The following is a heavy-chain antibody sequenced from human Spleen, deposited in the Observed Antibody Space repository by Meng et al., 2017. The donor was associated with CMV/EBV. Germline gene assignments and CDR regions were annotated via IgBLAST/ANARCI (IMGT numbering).Heavy chain of an antibody. CDR3: AKEMLWFGELRALNFDY. CDR2: ISGSGGST. CDR1: GFTFSSYW. Sequence: GGSLRLSCAASGFTFSSYWMHWVRQAPGKGLEWVSAISGSGGSTYYADSVKGRFTISRDNSKNTLYLQMNSLRAEDTAVYYCAKEMLWFGELRALNFDYWGQGTLVTVSS. D-gene: IGHD3-10*01. J-gene: IGHJ4*02. V-gene: IGHV3-23*01.